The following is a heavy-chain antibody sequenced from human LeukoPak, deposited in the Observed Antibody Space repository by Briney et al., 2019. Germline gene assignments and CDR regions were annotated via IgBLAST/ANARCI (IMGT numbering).Heavy chain of an antibody. CDR1: GFTVSSNY. Sequence: GGSLRLSCAASGFTVSSNYMSWVRQAPGKGLEWVSVIYSGGSTYYADSVKGRFTISRDNSKNTLYLQMNSLRAEDTAVYYCARDPESGSTGSFDYWGQGTLVTVSS. V-gene: IGHV3-53*01. D-gene: IGHD1-1*01. CDR3: ARDPESGSTGSFDY. J-gene: IGHJ4*02. CDR2: IYSGGST.